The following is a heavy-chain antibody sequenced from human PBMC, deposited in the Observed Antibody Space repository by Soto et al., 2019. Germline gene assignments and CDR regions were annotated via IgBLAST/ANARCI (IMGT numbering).Heavy chain of an antibody. CDR1: GFTFTIYA. V-gene: IGHV3-23*01. Sequence: VQLLESGGGLVQPGGYLKLSCAVSGFTFTIYAMCWVRQAPGKGLEWVSGINDDGDRTYYPDSVRGRFTISRDNSKNTLYLQMNSLGAEDTGVYYCAREEWTDRRPYLYSGMDVWGQGTTVTVSS. CDR2: INDDGDRT. D-gene: IGHD3-3*01. J-gene: IGHJ6*02. CDR3: AREEWTDRRPYLYSGMDV.